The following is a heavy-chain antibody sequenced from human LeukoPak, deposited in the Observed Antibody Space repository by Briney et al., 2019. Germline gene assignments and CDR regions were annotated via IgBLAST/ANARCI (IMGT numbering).Heavy chain of an antibody. CDR1: GFTFSNYA. CDR3: ARGGGSYYLY. Sequence: GGSLRLSCAASGFTFSNYAMTWVRQAPGKGLEWVSGISGSGSSTYYADSVKGRFTLSRDYPKNTLYLQMNSLRAEDTAVYYCARGGGSYYLYWGQGTLVTVSS. D-gene: IGHD1-26*01. CDR2: ISGSGSST. J-gene: IGHJ4*02. V-gene: IGHV3-23*01.